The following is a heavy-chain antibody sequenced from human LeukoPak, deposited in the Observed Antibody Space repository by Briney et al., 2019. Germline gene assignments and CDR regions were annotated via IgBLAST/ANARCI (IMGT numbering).Heavy chain of an antibody. V-gene: IGHV3-49*04. CDR3: TRDHRDDWNPGYYFDY. CDR2: IKTQVYGGTT. J-gene: IGHJ4*02. Sequence: PGGSLRLSCTTSGFTFGDFAMNWVRQAPGKGLEWVGFIKTQVYGGTTECGASVKGRFTISRDDSRAIAYLQMNSLKTEDTAVYFCTRDHRDDWNPGYYFDYWGQAALVTVSS. D-gene: IGHD1-1*01. CDR1: GFTFGDFA.